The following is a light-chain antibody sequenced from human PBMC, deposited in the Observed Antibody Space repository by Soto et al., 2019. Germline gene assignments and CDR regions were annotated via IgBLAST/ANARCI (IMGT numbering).Light chain of an antibody. CDR1: QSVSSSY. Sequence: IVLTQSPGTLSLSPGERATLSCRASQSVSSSYLAWYQQKPGQAPRLLIYGASSRATGIPDRFSGSGSGTEFTLTINSLQSEDFGIYYCQQYENYWTFGQGTKVDIK. V-gene: IGKV3-20*01. CDR3: QQYENYWT. CDR2: GAS. J-gene: IGKJ1*01.